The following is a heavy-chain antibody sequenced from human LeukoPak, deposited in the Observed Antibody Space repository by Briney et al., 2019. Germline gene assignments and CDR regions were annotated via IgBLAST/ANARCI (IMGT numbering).Heavy chain of an antibody. CDR3: ARGGYSSSRPMDV. CDR1: GFTFSSYW. J-gene: IGHJ6*03. CDR2: INTDGSST. V-gene: IGHV3-74*01. D-gene: IGHD6-13*01. Sequence: PGGSLRLSCAASGFTFSSYWMHWVRQAPGKGLVWVSRINTDGSSTSYADSVKGRFTISRDNAKNTLYLQMNSLRAEDTAVYYYARGGYSSSRPMDVWGKGTTVTVSS.